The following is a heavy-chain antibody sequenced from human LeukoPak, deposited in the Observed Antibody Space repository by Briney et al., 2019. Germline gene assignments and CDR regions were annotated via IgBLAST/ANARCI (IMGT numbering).Heavy chain of an antibody. D-gene: IGHD6-13*01. CDR2: IWYDGSHA. J-gene: IGHJ6*03. CDR1: GFTFSTYG. CDR3: ARDRGYSCRWNFGKDYYMDV. Sequence: GGSLRLSCSASGFTFSTYGMNWVRQAPGKGLEWVAVIWYDGSHANYADAVKGRFTISRDNSKNTLYLQMNSPRAEDTAVYYCARDRGYSCRWNFGKDYYMDVWGKGTTVTVSS. V-gene: IGHV3-33*01.